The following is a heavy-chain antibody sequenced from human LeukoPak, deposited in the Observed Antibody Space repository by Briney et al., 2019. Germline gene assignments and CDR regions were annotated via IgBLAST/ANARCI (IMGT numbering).Heavy chain of an antibody. Sequence: SETLSLTCAVSGGSISSSNWWSWVRQPPGKGLEWIGEIYHSGSTNYNPSLKSRVTISVDKSKNQFSLKLSSVTAADTAVYYCARDPERDPVTRDAFDIWGQGTMVTVSS. D-gene: IGHD4-17*01. CDR2: IYHSGST. V-gene: IGHV4-4*02. CDR3: ARDPERDPVTRDAFDI. CDR1: GGSISSSNW. J-gene: IGHJ3*02.